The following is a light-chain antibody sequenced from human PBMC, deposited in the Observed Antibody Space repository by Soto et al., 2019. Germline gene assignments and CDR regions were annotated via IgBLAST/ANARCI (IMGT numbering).Light chain of an antibody. CDR1: QSVSGSY. CDR2: GAS. CDR3: QQYSSSPYT. V-gene: IGKV3-20*01. Sequence: EIVLTQSPGTLSLSPGERATLSCRASQSVSGSYLVWYQQKPGQALRLLIYGASSRATGIPDRFSGSGSGTDFALTISRLEPEDFAVYYCQQYSSSPYTFGQGTKLEIK. J-gene: IGKJ2*01.